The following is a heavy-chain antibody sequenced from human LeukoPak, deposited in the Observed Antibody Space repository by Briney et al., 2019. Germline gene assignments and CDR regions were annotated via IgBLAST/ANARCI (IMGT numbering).Heavy chain of an antibody. CDR2: ISTSSSFM. CDR3: TRSRFCSTDTCPPGY. Sequence: PGGSLRLSCAASGFTFSDYSMNWVRQAPGKGLEWVSSISTSSSFMYYADSVKGRFTVSRDNAKNSLYLQMNSLRAEDTAVYYCTRSRFCSTDTCPPGYWGQGTLVTVSS. J-gene: IGHJ4*02. CDR1: GFTFSDYS. V-gene: IGHV3-21*01. D-gene: IGHD2-2*01.